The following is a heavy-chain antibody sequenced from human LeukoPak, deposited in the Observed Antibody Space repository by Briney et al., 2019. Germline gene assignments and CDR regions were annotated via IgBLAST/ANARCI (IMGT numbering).Heavy chain of an antibody. D-gene: IGHD3-22*01. CDR1: GYTFTSYG. Sequence: ASVKVSCKASGYTFTSYGISWVRQAPGQGLEWMGWISAYNGNTNYAQKLQGRVTMTTDTSTSTAYMELRSLRSDDTAVYYCARDRGAEWLLLPIDAFDIWGQGIMVTVSS. CDR2: ISAYNGNT. J-gene: IGHJ3*02. CDR3: ARDRGAEWLLLPIDAFDI. V-gene: IGHV1-18*01.